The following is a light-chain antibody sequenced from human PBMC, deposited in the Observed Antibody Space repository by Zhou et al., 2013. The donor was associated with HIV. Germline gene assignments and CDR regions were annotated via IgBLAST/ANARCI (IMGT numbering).Light chain of an antibody. CDR1: QSISNY. V-gene: IGKV1-39*01. Sequence: DIQMTQSPPSLSASVGDRVTITCRASQSISNYLNWYQQKPGKAPKLLIYAASSVQSGVPSKFSGSGSGTDFTLTISSLQPEDFATYYCQQSYSTPRTFGQGTKVEIK. J-gene: IGKJ1*01. CDR2: AAS. CDR3: QQSYSTPRT.